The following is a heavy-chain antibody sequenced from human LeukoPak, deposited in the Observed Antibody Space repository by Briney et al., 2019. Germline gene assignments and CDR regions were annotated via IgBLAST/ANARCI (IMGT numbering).Heavy chain of an antibody. Sequence: GGSLRLSCAASGFTFSSYAMSWVRQAPGKGLEWVSAISGSGGSAYYADSVKGRFTISRDNSKNTLYLQMNSLRAEDTAVYYCATFPHLFYYDSSGYCDYWGQGTLVTVSS. CDR1: GFTFSSYA. J-gene: IGHJ4*02. V-gene: IGHV3-23*01. CDR3: ATFPHLFYYDSSGYCDY. D-gene: IGHD3-22*01. CDR2: ISGSGGSA.